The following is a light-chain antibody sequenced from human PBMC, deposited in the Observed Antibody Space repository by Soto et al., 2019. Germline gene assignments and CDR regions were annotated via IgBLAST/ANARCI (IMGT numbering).Light chain of an antibody. CDR1: NSDVGDYSY. Sequence: QSALTQPRSVSGSPGQSVTISCTGTNSDVGDYSYVSWYQQHPGKAPKLLIYDVSKRPSGVPDRFSGSKSGNTASLTISGLQGEDEADYFCCSYTGRYIWVFGGVTKLTVL. CDR3: CSYTGRYIWV. V-gene: IGLV2-11*01. J-gene: IGLJ2*01. CDR2: DVS.